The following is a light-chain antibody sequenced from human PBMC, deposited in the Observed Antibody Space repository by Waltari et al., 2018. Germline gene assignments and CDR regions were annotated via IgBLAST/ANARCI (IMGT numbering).Light chain of an antibody. V-gene: IGKV1-33*01. J-gene: IGKJ1*01. CDR3: QQYDNLPRT. CDR2: DAS. CDR1: QDISNY. Sequence: DIQMTQSPSSLSASVGDRVTITCQASQDISNYLNWYQQKPGKAPKLLIYDASNLGTGVPSRFSGSGSGTGFTFTISSLQHEDIATYFCQQYDNLPRTFGQGTKVEIK.